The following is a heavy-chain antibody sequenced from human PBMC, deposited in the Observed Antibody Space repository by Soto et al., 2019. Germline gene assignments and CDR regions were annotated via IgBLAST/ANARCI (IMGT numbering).Heavy chain of an antibody. Sequence: GGSLRLSCVASGITFRSRAMSWVRQAPGEGLEWVSTTTDTDGDRKYADSVRGRFTISRDNSKNTLYLQMSSLRSEDTAVYYCARPDVTTVTSAYYYGMDVWGQGTTVTVSS. CDR2: TTDTDGDR. J-gene: IGHJ6*02. V-gene: IGHV3-23*01. CDR3: ARPDVTTVTSAYYYGMDV. D-gene: IGHD4-17*01. CDR1: GITFRSRA.